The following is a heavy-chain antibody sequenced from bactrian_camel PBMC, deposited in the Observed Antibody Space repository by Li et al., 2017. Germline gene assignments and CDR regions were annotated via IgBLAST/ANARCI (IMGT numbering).Heavy chain of an antibody. Sequence: QVQLVESGGGSVQTGGSLRLSCTSSQYTSSSNCMGWFRQAPGKEREGVASIGTNAGDTRIADPVKGRFSISQDKAKKTVYLQMDNLKTEDTAKYYCAPGLCKLGEVSSYVRSYFGYAGLLTQVTVS. J-gene: IGHJ6*01. CDR2: IGTNAGDT. V-gene: IGHV3S6*01. D-gene: IGHD5*01. CDR3: APGLCKLGEVSSYVRSYFGY. CDR1: QYTSSSNC.